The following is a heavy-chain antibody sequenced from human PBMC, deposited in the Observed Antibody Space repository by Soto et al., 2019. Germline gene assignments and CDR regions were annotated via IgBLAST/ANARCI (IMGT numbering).Heavy chain of an antibody. CDR2: ISYDGSNK. CDR3: AKDGFVETLYYFDY. CDR1: GFTFSSYG. Sequence: PGGSLRLSCAASGFTFSSYGMHLVRQAPGKGLEWVAVISYDGSNKYYADSVKGRFTISRDNSKNTLYLQMNSLRAEDTAVYYCAKDGFVETLYYFDYWGQGTLVTVS. J-gene: IGHJ4*02. D-gene: IGHD1-1*01. V-gene: IGHV3-30*18.